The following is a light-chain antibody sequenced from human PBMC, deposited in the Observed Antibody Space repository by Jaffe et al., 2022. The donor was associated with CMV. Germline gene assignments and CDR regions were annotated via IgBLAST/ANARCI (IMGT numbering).Light chain of an antibody. V-gene: IGLV2-8*01. J-gene: IGLJ3*02. CDR2: EVI. Sequence: QSALTQPPSASGSPGQSVTISCTGTSSDVGGYNYVSWYQQHPGKAPKLMIYEVIKRPSGVPDRFSGSKSGNTASLTVSGLQAEDEAAYYCSSYEGSNNFVFGGGTKLTVL. CDR1: SSDVGGYNY. CDR3: SSYEGSNNFV.